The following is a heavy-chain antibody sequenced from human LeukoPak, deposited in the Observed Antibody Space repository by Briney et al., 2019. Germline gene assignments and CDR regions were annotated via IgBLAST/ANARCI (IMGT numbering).Heavy chain of an antibody. V-gene: IGHV1-69*13. Sequence: GASVKVSCKASGGTFSSYAISWVRQAPGQGLEWMGGIIPIFGTANYAQKFQGRVTITADESTSTAYMELSSLRSEDTAVYYCAREIAARQKHYFDYWGQGTLVTASS. CDR1: GGTFSSYA. CDR2: IIPIFGTA. CDR3: AREIAARQKHYFDY. J-gene: IGHJ4*02. D-gene: IGHD6-6*01.